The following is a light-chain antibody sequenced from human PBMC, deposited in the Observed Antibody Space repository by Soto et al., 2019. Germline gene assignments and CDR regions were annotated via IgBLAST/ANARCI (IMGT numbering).Light chain of an antibody. CDR2: EVS. Sequence: QSALTQPPSVSGSPGQSVTISCTGTSSDVGSYNRVSWYQQPPGTAPKLMIYEVSNRPSGVPDRFSGSKSGNTASLTISGLQAEDEADYYCSLYTSSSTSLWGFGGGTKVTVL. V-gene: IGLV2-18*01. J-gene: IGLJ3*02. CDR1: SSDVGSYNR. CDR3: SLYTSSSTSLWG.